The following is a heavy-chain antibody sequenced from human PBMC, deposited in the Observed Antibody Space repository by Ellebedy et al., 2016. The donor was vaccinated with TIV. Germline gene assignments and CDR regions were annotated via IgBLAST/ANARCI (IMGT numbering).Heavy chain of an antibody. CDR1: GFSFSSYG. V-gene: IGHV3-33*01. J-gene: IGHJ4*02. D-gene: IGHD4-23*01. CDR3: ARDSRGRWTPFDH. CDR2: IWYYGTAD. Sequence: GESLKISCAASGFSFSSYGMHWVRQSPGKGLEWMAFIWYYGTADSYAESVEGRFSISRDNSKNTLYLHMKSLRAEDTAIYYCARDSRGRWTPFDHWGQGTVVAVSS.